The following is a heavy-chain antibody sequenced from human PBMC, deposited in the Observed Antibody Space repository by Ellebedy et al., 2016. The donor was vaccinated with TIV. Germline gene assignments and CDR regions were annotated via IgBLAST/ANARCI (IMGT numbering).Heavy chain of an antibody. CDR3: ARSRVGSSWWGPGSNWFDP. V-gene: IGHV4-38-2*02. CDR2: IYHSGTT. J-gene: IGHJ5*02. D-gene: IGHD6-13*01. CDR1: NYSISSGYF. Sequence: MPSEPLSLTCTVSNYSISSGYFWGWIRQPPGKGLEWIGNIYHSGTTSYNPSLKSRVPISVDTSKNQFSLKLSSVTAADTAVYYCARSRVGSSWWGPGSNWFDPWGQGTLVTVSS.